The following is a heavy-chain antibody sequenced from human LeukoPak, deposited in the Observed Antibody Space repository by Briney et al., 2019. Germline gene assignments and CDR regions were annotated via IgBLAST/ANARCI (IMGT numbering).Heavy chain of an antibody. CDR1: GGSISSYY. CDR2: IYTSGST. Sequence: SETLSLTCTVSGGSISSYYWSWIRQPAGKGLEWIGRIYTSGSTNYNPSLKSRVTMSVDTSKNQFSLKLSSVTAADTAVCYCARESTVTRAIDYWGQGTLVTVSS. V-gene: IGHV4-4*07. D-gene: IGHD4-17*01. J-gene: IGHJ4*02. CDR3: ARESTVTRAIDY.